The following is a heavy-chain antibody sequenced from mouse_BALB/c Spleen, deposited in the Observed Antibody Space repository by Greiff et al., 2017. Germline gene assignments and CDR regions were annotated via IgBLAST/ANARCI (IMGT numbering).Heavy chain of an antibody. J-gene: IGHJ2*01. Sequence: DVKLVESGGGLVKPGGSLKLSCAASGFTFSSYAMSWVRQTPEKRLEWVATISSGGSYTYYPDSVKGRFTISRDNAKNTLYLQMSSLRSEDTAMYYCARRAGEGYWGQGTTLTVSS. V-gene: IGHV5-9-3*01. CDR3: ARRAGEGY. CDR1: GFTFSSYA. D-gene: IGHD3-3*01. CDR2: ISSGGSYT.